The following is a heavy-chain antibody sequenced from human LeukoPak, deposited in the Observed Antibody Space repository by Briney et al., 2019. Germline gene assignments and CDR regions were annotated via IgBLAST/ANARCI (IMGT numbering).Heavy chain of an antibody. CDR3: ARVALSNPVIVDP. J-gene: IGHJ5*02. CDR1: GGSFSGYY. CDR2: INHSGST. V-gene: IGHV4-34*01. Sequence: SETLSLTCAVYGGSFSGYYWSWIRQPPGKGLERIGEINHSGSTNYNPSLKSRVTISVDTSKNQFSLKLSSVTAADTAVYYCARVALSNPVIVDPWGQGTLVTVSS.